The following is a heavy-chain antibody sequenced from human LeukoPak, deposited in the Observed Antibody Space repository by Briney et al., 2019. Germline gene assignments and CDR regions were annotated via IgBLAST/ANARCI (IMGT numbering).Heavy chain of an antibody. Sequence: GGSLGLSCAASGFALSSHWMTWVRQVPGRGPEWVANVNRDGSETYYLDSVKGRFTISKDNAKNSLYLQMNSLRAEDTALYHCARNNGMDVWGQGTTVIVSS. J-gene: IGHJ6*02. CDR2: VNRDGSET. CDR1: GFALSSHW. CDR3: ARNNGMDV. V-gene: IGHV3-7*03.